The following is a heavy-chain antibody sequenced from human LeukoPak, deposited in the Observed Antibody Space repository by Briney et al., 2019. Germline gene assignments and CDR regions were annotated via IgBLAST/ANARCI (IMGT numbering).Heavy chain of an antibody. Sequence: SETLSLTCTVSGGSISSGGYYWSCIRQHPGKGLEWIGYIFYSGSTYYNPSLKSRVTISVDTPKNQFSLKLSSVTAADTAVYYCARRTGNTFDIWGQGTVVTVSS. CDR1: GGSISSGGYY. CDR2: IFYSGST. D-gene: IGHD7-27*01. J-gene: IGHJ3*02. V-gene: IGHV4-31*03. CDR3: ARRTGNTFDI.